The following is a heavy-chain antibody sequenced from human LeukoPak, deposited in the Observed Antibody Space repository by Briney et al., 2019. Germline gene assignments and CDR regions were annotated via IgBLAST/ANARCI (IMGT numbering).Heavy chain of an antibody. Sequence: TGGSLRLSCAASGFTFSSYWMSWVRQAPGKGLEWVANIKQDGSEKYYVDSVKGRFTISRDNAKNSLYLQMNSLRAEDTAVYYCATTRSGWSWGGAFDIWGQGTMVTVSS. V-gene: IGHV3-7*01. CDR1: GFTFSSYW. J-gene: IGHJ3*02. CDR2: IKQDGSEK. CDR3: ATTRSGWSWGGAFDI. D-gene: IGHD6-19*01.